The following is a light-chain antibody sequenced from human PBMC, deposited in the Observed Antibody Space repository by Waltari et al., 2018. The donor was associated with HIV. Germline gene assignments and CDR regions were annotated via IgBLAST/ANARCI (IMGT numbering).Light chain of an antibody. CDR3: AAWDDGLSGPV. V-gene: IGLV1-47*01. Sequence: QSVLTQPPSASGTPGQRVTISCSGSSSNIGSNYVYWYQQLPGTAPKLLIYRNKQRPSGVPDRFSGSKSGTSASLAISGLRSEDEADYYCAAWDDGLSGPVFGGGTKLTVL. CDR2: RNK. J-gene: IGLJ3*02. CDR1: SSNIGSNY.